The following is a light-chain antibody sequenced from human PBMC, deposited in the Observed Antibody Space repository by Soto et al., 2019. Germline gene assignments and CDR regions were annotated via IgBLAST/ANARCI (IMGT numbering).Light chain of an antibody. CDR1: QGISSY. CDR3: LQHNSYPPT. J-gene: IGKJ1*01. V-gene: IGKV1-9*01. CDR2: AAS. Sequence: IQLTQSPSSLSASVGDRVIMTCRASQGISSYLAWYQQKPGKAPTLLIYAASTLETGVPSRFSGSGSGTEFILTISSLQPEDFATYYCLQHNSYPPTFGQGTKVEI.